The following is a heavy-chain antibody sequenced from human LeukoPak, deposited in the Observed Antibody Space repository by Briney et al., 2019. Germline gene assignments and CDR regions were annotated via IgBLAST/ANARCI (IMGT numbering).Heavy chain of an antibody. V-gene: IGHV3-23*01. J-gene: IGHJ4*02. CDR2: ISGSGGST. D-gene: IGHD6-13*01. CDR1: GFTFSSYA. CDR3: AKDIAAAGGPCAY. Sequence: GGSLRLSCAASGFTFSSYAMSWVGQAPGKGLEWVSAISGSGGSTYYADSVKGRFTISRDNSKNTLYLQMNSLRAEDTAVYYCAKDIAAAGGPCAYWGRGTLVTVSS.